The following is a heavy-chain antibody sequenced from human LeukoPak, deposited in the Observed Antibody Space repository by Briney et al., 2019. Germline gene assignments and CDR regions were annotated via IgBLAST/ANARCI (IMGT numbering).Heavy chain of an antibody. CDR2: MNPNSGNT. CDR1: GYTFTSYD. J-gene: IGHJ6*02. CDR3: ARRPGRITIFGVVIPSGMDV. V-gene: IGHV1-8*01. D-gene: IGHD3-3*01. Sequence: ASVKVSCKASGYTFTSYDINWVRQATGQGLEWMGWMNPNSGNTGYAQKFQGRVTMTRNTSISTAYMELSSLRSEDTAVYYCARRPGRITIFGVVIPSGMDVWGQGTTVTVSS.